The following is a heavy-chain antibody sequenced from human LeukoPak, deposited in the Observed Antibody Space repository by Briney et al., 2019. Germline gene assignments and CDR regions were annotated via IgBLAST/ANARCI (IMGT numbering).Heavy chain of an antibody. CDR3: ARRAGAYSHPYDY. D-gene: IGHD4/OR15-4a*01. V-gene: IGHV3-48*03. CDR2: ISSSGSTI. Sequence: GGSLRLSCAASGFTFSSYEMNWVRQAPGKGLEWVSYISSSGSTIYYADSVKGRFTISRDNAKNSLYLQMNSLRADDTAVYYCARRAGAYSHPYDYWGQGTLVTVSS. J-gene: IGHJ4*02. CDR1: GFTFSSYE.